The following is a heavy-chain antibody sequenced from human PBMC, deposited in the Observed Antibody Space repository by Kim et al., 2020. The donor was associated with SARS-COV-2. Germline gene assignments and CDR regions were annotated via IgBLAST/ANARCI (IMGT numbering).Heavy chain of an antibody. D-gene: IGHD3-22*01. CDR2: ISSSSSYI. J-gene: IGHJ6*02. V-gene: IGHV3-21*01. CDR1: GFTFSSYS. CDR3: ARDGAVTMIVVAVAQYYYNGLDI. Sequence: GGSLRLSCAASGFTFSSYSMNWVRQAPGKGLEWVSSISSSSSYIYYADSVKGRFTISRDNAKNSLYLQMNSLRAEDTAVYYGARDGAVTMIVVAVAQYYYNGLDIWGHGTTVAVSS.